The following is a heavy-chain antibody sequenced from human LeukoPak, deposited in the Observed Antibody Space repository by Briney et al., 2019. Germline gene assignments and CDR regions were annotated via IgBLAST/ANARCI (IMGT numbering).Heavy chain of an antibody. CDR3: ARGRELVDY. V-gene: IGHV3-74*01. J-gene: IGHJ4*02. CDR1: GFTFRSYW. D-gene: IGHD1-26*01. CDR2: INTDGRST. Sequence: GGSLRLSCAASGFTFRSYWMHWVRQALGKGLVWVSRINTDGRSTSYADSVKGRFTISRDNAKNTLFLQMNSLRAEDTAVYYCARGRELVDYWGQGTLVTVSS.